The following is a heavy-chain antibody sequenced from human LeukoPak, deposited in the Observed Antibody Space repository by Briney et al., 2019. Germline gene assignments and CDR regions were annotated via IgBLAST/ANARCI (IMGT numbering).Heavy chain of an antibody. V-gene: IGHV4-30-4*01. J-gene: IGHJ4*02. CDR2: IYYSGST. Sequence: PSETLSLTCTVSGGSICSGDYYWSWIRQPPGKGLERIGYIYYSGSTYYNPSLKSRVTISVDTSKNQFSLKLSSVTAADTAVYYCARGDTAMAPIDYWGQGTLVTVSS. CDR3: ARGDTAMAPIDY. CDR1: GGSICSGDYY. D-gene: IGHD5-18*01.